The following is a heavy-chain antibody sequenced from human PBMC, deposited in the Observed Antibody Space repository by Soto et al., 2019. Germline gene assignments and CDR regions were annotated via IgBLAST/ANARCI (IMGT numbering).Heavy chain of an antibody. V-gene: IGHV3-23*01. CDR3: AKDQEVVAAVSHLDY. CDR1: GFTFSTYA. J-gene: IGHJ4*02. Sequence: GGSLRLSCAASGFTFSTYAMSWVRQAPGKELEWVSSISGSGGNTYYADSVKGRFTISRDNSKTTLYLQMNSLRAEDTAVYYCAKDQEVVAAVSHLDYWGQGTLVTVSS. CDR2: ISGSGGNT. D-gene: IGHD2-15*01.